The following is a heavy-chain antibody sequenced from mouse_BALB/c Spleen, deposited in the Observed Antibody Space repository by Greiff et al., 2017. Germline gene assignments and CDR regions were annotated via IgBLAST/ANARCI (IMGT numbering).Heavy chain of an antibody. D-gene: IGHD1-1*01. CDR2: IWAGGST. Sequence: QVQLQQSGPGLVAPSQSLSITCTVSGFSLTSYGVHWVRQPPGKGLEWLGVIWAGGSTNYNSALMSRLSISKDNSKSQVFLKMNSLQTDDTAMYYCAREGFGYYGSSSYFDYWGQGTTLTVSS. CDR1: GFSLTSYG. CDR3: AREGFGYYGSSSYFDY. V-gene: IGHV2-9*02. J-gene: IGHJ2*01.